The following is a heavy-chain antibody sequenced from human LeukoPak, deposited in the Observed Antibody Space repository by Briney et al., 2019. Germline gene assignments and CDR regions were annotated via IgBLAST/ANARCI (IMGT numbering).Heavy chain of an antibody. CDR2: INPNSGGT. D-gene: IGHD3-16*01. J-gene: IGHJ5*02. CDR1: GYSFSDYY. CDR3: ARADRLDGGPYLIGP. Sequence: SVKVSCKTSGYSFSDYYMHWVRQAPGQGLEWMGWINPNSGGTNSAQKFQGRVTMTRDTAITTVYMEVSWLTAVYSAIYYCARADRLDGGPYLIGPWGQGTLVTVSS. V-gene: IGHV1-2*02.